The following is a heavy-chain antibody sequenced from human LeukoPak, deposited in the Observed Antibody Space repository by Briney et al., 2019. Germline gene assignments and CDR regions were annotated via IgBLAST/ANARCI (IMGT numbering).Heavy chain of an antibody. CDR3: ARSEYQLLNYFDY. Sequence: GGSLRLSCAASGFTFSSYAMHWVRQAPGKGLEWVAVISYGGSNKYYALSVKGRFTISRDNSKNTLYLHMDSLRAEDTAVHYCARSEYQLLNYFDYWGQGTLVTVSS. D-gene: IGHD2-2*01. V-gene: IGHV3-30-3*01. J-gene: IGHJ4*02. CDR2: ISYGGSNK. CDR1: GFTFSSYA.